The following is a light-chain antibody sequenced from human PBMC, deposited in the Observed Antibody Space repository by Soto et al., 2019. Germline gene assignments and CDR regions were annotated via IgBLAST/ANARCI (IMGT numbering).Light chain of an antibody. J-gene: IGKJ4*01. CDR3: QQYNSYSPLT. Sequence: DMQMTQSPSTLSGSVGDRVTITCRASQSISSWLAWYQQKPGKAPPLLIFDAFSLESGVPSRFSGSRSGTEFTLTISSLQPDDYATYYCQQYNSYSPLTFGGGTKVDIK. CDR1: QSISSW. CDR2: DAF. V-gene: IGKV1-5*01.